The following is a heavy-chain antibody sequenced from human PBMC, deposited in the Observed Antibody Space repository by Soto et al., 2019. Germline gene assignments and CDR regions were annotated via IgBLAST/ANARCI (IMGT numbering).Heavy chain of an antibody. CDR2: ISSGTTYT. V-gene: IGHV3-11*05. J-gene: IGHJ4*02. D-gene: IGHD5-12*01. Sequence: GGSLRLSCAASGFTFSYYYMSWIRQAPGKGLEWVSYISSGTTYTNDADSVKGRFTISRDNAKNSLYLQMNSLRAEDTAVYYCARDHHRYSGYDYVDYWGQGTLVTVSS. CDR1: GFTFSYYY. CDR3: ARDHHRYSGYDYVDY.